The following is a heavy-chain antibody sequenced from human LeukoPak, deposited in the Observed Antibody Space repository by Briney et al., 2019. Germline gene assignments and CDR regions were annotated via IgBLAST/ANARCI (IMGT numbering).Heavy chain of an antibody. CDR1: GYTFKNYG. CDR3: ARDPSNTSGWYIWFDF. J-gene: IGHJ5*01. CDR2: ISTYNGDT. Sequence: AAVKVTLKSSGYTFKNYGINWVRQPPAQGLEWMGGISTYNGDTKHVQKVQGRLTLTADAHTSTEYMELTGLRTDDTAVYYCARDPSNTSGWYIWFDFWGQGTQVSVSS. D-gene: IGHD6-19*01. V-gene: IGHV1-18*04.